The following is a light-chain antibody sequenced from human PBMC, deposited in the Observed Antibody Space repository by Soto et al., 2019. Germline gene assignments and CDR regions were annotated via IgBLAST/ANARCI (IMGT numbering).Light chain of an antibody. CDR1: QNVGSY. Sequence: EIVLTQSPATLSLSPGERATLSCRASQNVGSYLAWYQQKPGQAPRLLIYDASNRATGIPARFSGSGSWTNFTPTTPSLETEDFAVYYCQHRGYWPLTFGVGTKLEIK. CDR3: QHRGYWPLT. J-gene: IGKJ4*01. V-gene: IGKV3-11*01. CDR2: DAS.